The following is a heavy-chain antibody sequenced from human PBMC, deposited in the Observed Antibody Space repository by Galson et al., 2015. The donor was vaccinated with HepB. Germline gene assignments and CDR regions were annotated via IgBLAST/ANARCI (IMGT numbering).Heavy chain of an antibody. J-gene: IGHJ4*02. CDR3: AKEFPEKTDGWYRQALYYFDS. D-gene: IGHD6-19*01. V-gene: IGHV3-23*01. CDR1: GFTFSYYA. Sequence: SLRLSCAASGFTFSYYAMAWVRQAPGKGLEWISAITPSGDNTYSADSMKGRFFISRDNSQNTLFLQMNSLRADDTAVYFCAKEFPEKTDGWYRQALYYFDSWGQGTRVTVPS. CDR2: ITPSGDNT.